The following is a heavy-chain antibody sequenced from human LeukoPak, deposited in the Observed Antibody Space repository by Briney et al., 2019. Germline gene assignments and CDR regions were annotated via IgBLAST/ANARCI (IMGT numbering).Heavy chain of an antibody. CDR1: GFTFSSYG. CDR2: ISYDGSNK. D-gene: IGHD3-9*01. J-gene: IGHJ6*04. CDR3: AKEYYDILTGLYYGMDV. Sequence: GRSLRLSCAASGFTFSSYGMHWVRQAPGKGLEWVAVISYDGSNKYYADSVKGRFTISRDNSKNTLYLQTNSLRAEDTAVYYCAKEYYDILTGLYYGMDVWGKGTTVTVSS. V-gene: IGHV3-30*18.